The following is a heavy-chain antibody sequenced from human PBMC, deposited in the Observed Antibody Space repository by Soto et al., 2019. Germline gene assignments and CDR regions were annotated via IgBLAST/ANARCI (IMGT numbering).Heavy chain of an antibody. V-gene: IGHV3-23*01. J-gene: IGHJ6*02. CDR3: AKDRGGYYYYYGMDV. D-gene: IGHD3-10*01. CDR1: GFTFSSYA. Sequence: HPGGSLRLSCAASGFTFSSYAMSWVRQAPGKGLEWVSAISGSGGSTYYADSVKGRFTISRDNSKNTLYLQMNSLRAEGTAVYYCAKDRGGYYYYYGMDVWGQGTTVTVSS. CDR2: ISGSGGST.